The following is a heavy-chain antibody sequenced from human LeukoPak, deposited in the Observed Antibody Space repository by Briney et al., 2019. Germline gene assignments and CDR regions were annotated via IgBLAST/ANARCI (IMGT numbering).Heavy chain of an antibody. CDR3: ARDRGATFQSYYYYYGMDV. CDR2: IYSGGST. Sequence: GGSLRLSCAASGFTVSSNYMSWVRQAPGKGLEWVSVIYSGGSTYYADSVKGRFTISRDNSKNTLYLQMNSLRAEDTAVYYCARDRGATFQSYYYYYGMDVWGQGTTVTVSS. J-gene: IGHJ6*02. D-gene: IGHD1-26*01. V-gene: IGHV3-66*01. CDR1: GFTVSSNY.